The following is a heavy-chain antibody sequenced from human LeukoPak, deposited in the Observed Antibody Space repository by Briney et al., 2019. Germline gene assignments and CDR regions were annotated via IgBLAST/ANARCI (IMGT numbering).Heavy chain of an antibody. D-gene: IGHD2-21*02. CDR1: GGSINSYY. Sequence: SDTLSLTCTVSGGSINSYYWSWIRQPPGKGLEWMGYIYYSGSTNYNPYLKSRVTISVDTSKNQFSLKLSSVTAADTAVYYCVQTAVGDTSWIDPWGQGTLVIVSS. CDR3: VQTAVGDTSWIDP. V-gene: IGHV4-59*01. CDR2: IYYSGST. J-gene: IGHJ5*02.